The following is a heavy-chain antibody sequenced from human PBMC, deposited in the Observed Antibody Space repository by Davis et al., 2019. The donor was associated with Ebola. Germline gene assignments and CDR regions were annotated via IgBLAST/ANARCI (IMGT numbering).Heavy chain of an antibody. Sequence: ITKDNSKNTLYLQMNSLRAEDTAVYYCARGEGFNGMDVWGQGTTVTVSS. D-gene: IGHD3-10*01. J-gene: IGHJ6*02. CDR3: ARGEGFNGMDV. V-gene: IGHV3-53*01.